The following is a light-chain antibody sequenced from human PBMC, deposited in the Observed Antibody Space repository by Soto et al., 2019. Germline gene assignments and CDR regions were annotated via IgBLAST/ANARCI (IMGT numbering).Light chain of an antibody. V-gene: IGKV1-5*03. CDR2: KAS. CDR1: QTISTW. J-gene: IGKJ2*01. CDR3: QQYTSYYT. Sequence: DIQMTQSPSTLSASVGDRVTITCRASQTISTWLAWYQQKPGQAPKLLIYKASTLQPGVPSRFSGSGSGADFTLTISSLQPEDFGTYYCQQYTSYYTFGQGTKLEIK.